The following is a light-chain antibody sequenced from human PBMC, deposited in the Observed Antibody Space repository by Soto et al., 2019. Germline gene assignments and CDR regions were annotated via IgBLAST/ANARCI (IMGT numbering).Light chain of an antibody. CDR2: AAS. CDR1: QGISSY. CDR3: QQLNSYPLT. J-gene: IGKJ4*01. Sequence: DIQFTHSPSFLSASVGDRVTITCRCSQGISSYLAWYQQKPGKAPKLLIYAASTLQSGVPSRFSGSGSGTEFTLTISSLQPEDFATYYCQQLNSYPLTLGGGTKVDIK. V-gene: IGKV1-9*01.